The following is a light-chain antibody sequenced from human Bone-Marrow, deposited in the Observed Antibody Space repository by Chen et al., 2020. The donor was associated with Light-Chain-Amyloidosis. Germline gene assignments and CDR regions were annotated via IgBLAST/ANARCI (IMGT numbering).Light chain of an antibody. V-gene: IGLV2-14*03. Sequence: QSALTQPASVSGSPGQSITTSCAGTNSDVGGYNFVSWYQQHPGKAPNLVIHDVSNRPSGISNRFSGSKSGNTASLTISGLQAEDEADYYCSSYSSSTPYVFGTGTTVTVL. CDR3: SSYSSSTPYV. CDR2: DVS. CDR1: NSDVGGYNF. J-gene: IGLJ1*01.